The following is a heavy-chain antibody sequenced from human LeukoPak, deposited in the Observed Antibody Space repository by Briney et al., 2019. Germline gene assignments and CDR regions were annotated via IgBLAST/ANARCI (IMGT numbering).Heavy chain of an antibody. V-gene: IGHV3-21*01. CDR1: GFTFSSYA. D-gene: IGHD6-13*01. Sequence: GGSLRLSCAASGFTFSSYAMHWVRQAPGKGLEWVSSISSSSSYIYYADSVKGRFTISRDNAKNSLYLQMNSLRAEDTAVYYCARDQEQQLVLLRGSYYGMDVWGQGTTVTVSS. J-gene: IGHJ6*02. CDR3: ARDQEQQLVLLRGSYYGMDV. CDR2: ISSSSSYI.